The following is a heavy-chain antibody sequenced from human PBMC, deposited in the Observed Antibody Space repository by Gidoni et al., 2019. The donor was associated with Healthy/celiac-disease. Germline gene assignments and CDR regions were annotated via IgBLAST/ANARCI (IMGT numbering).Heavy chain of an antibody. V-gene: IGHV3-23*01. CDR2: ISGSGGST. D-gene: IGHD2-2*01. Sequence: EVQLLESGGGLVQPGGSLRLSCAASGFTFSSYAMSWARQAPGKGLEWVSAISGSGGSTYYADSVKGRFTISRDNSKNTLYLQMNSLRAEDTAVYYCAKEGDVVVPAASQSGYWGQGTLVTVSS. CDR3: AKEGDVVVPAASQSGY. J-gene: IGHJ4*02. CDR1: GFTFSSYA.